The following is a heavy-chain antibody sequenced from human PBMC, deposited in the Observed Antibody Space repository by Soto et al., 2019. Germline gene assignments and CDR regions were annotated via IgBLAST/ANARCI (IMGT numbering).Heavy chain of an antibody. Sequence: QVQLHESGPGLVKPSGTLSLTCAVSGGSISSSNWWTWVRQPPGKGLEWIGEIYHSGSTNYNPSLKSRVTVSVAKSKNPFSLKLNSVTAADPAVYYCARGERSCFFVCWGQGTLGTVSS. CDR2: IYHSGST. D-gene: IGHD2-15*01. CDR1: GGSISSSNW. CDR3: ARGERSCFFVC. V-gene: IGHV4-4*02. J-gene: IGHJ4*02.